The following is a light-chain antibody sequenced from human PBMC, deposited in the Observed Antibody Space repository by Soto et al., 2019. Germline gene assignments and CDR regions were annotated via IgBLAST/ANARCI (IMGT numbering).Light chain of an antibody. J-gene: IGLJ1*01. V-gene: IGLV2-14*01. CDR2: DVS. CDR3: SSYTSSSTPFYV. Sequence: QSVLTQPASVSGSPGQPFTISCTGTSSDVGGYNYVSWDQQHPGKAPKLMIYDVSHRPSGVSDRFSGSQSGNTASLTISGLQAEDEADYYCSSYTSSSTPFYVFGTGTKVTVL. CDR1: SSDVGGYNY.